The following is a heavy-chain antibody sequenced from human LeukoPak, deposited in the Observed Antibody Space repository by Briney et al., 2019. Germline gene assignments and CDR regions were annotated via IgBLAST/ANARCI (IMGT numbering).Heavy chain of an antibody. D-gene: IGHD4-17*01. V-gene: IGHV1-2*02. J-gene: IGHJ5*02. Sequence: ASVKVSCKTSGYTFTDNYIHWVRQAPGQGLEWMGWINPESDFTNYAQKFQGRVTMTRDTSITTVDRELSRLRSDDTAVYYCAKGGRTHDYGDYQPPFLTWGQGTLVTVSA. CDR3: AKGGRTHDYGDYQPPFLT. CDR2: INPESDFT. CDR1: GYTFTDNY.